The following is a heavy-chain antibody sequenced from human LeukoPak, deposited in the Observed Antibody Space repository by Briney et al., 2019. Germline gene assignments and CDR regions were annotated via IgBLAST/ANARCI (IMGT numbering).Heavy chain of an antibody. CDR2: ISSSSSSI. CDR1: GFTFSTYG. Sequence: GGSLRLSCAASGFTFSTYGMSWVRQAPGKGLEWVSYISSSSSSIHYADSVKGRFTISRDDAKNSLYLQMNSLRAEDTAVYYCARDLGPVHSGYWGQGTLVTVSS. CDR3: ARDLGPVHSGY. D-gene: IGHD3-10*01. V-gene: IGHV3-48*01. J-gene: IGHJ4*02.